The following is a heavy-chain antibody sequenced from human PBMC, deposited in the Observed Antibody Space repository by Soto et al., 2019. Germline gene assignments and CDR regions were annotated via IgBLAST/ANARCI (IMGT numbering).Heavy chain of an antibody. V-gene: IGHV1-69*02. CDR1: GGTFSSYT. CDR2: IIPILGIA. J-gene: IGHJ4*01. Sequence: QVQLVQSGAEVKKPGSSVKVSCKASGGTFSSYTISWVRQAPGQGLEWMGRIIPILGIANYAQKFQGRVTITADKYQSTACMELSSMRSEDTAVYYCGNLRGSSSSWSDDYWGQGTLVTVSS. D-gene: IGHD6-13*01. CDR3: GNLRGSSSSWSDDY.